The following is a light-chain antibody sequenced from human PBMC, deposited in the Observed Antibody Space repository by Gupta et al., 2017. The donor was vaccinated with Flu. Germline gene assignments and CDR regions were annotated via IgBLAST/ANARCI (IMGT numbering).Light chain of an antibody. J-gene: IGLJ3*02. V-gene: IGLV1-44*01. CDR1: NSNIGRNT. CDR3: ATWDDSLNGQV. CDR2: NDN. Sequence: SLLTQPPSSSGTPGQRVTISCSGSNSNIGRNTLSWYQQLPGAAPKLIIQNDNQRPSGVPVRFSGSKAGTSASLTISGLQAEDEGDFYCATWDDSLNGQVFGGGTRLTVL.